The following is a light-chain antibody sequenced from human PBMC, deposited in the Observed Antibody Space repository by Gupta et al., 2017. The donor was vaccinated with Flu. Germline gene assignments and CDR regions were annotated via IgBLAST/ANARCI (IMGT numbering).Light chain of an antibody. V-gene: IGKV1-5*03. CDR2: KAS. CDR1: QSISSW. Sequence: PSTLSASVGDRVTITCRASQSISSWLAWYQQKPGKAPKLLIYKASSLESGVPSRFSGSGSGTEFTLTISSLQPDDFATYYCQQYNSYTWTFGQGTKVEIK. J-gene: IGKJ1*01. CDR3: QQYNSYTWT.